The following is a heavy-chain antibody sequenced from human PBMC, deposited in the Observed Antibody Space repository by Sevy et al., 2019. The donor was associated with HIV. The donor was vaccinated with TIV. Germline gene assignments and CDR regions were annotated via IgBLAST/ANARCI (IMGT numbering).Heavy chain of an antibody. J-gene: IGHJ4*02. CDR3: ARGGSYYMYYFDY. CDR2: IWYDGSNK. V-gene: IGHV3-33*01. D-gene: IGHD3-10*01. Sequence: GGSLRLSCAASGFTFSSYGMHWVRQAPGKGLEWVAVIWYDGSNKYYADSVKGRLTISRDNSMNTLYLQMNSLRAEDTAVYYCARGGSYYMYYFDYWGQGTLVTVSS. CDR1: GFTFSSYG.